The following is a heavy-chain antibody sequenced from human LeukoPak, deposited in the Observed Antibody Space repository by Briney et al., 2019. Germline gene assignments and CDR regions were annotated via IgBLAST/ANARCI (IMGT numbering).Heavy chain of an antibody. V-gene: IGHV3-23*01. CDR2: ISDSGDYT. D-gene: IGHD2-8*01. CDR1: GFTFSSYA. Sequence: GGSLRLSCAGSGFTFSSYATSWVRRAPGQGLEWVSVISDSGDYTSYADSVRGRFTISRDNSRNTLYLQMISLRPEDTAVYYCAKDTSIGKYCTNGVCSPFDCWGQGTLVTVSS. J-gene: IGHJ4*02. CDR3: AKDTSIGKYCTNGVCSPFDC.